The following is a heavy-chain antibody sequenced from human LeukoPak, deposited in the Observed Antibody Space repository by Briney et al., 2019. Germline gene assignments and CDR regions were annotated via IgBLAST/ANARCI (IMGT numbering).Heavy chain of an antibody. CDR2: IYYSGST. V-gene: IGHV4-31*03. Sequence: SETLSLTCTVSGGSISSGGYYWSWIRQHPGKGPEWIGYIYYSGSTYYNPSFKSRVTISVDTSKNQFSLKLSSVTAADTAVYYCARQRGGNYYDSSGSPDYWGQGTLVTVSS. J-gene: IGHJ4*02. D-gene: IGHD3-22*01. CDR1: GGSISSGGYY. CDR3: ARQRGGNYYDSSGSPDY.